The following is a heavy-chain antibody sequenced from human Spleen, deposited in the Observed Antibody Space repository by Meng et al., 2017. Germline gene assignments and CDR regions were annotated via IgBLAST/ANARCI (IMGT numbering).Heavy chain of an antibody. D-gene: IGHD3-16*01. V-gene: IGHV1-2*02. CDR1: GYTFTGYY. J-gene: IGHJ6*02. Sequence: ASVKVSCKASGYTFTGYYMHWVRQAPGQGLEWMGWINPNSGGTNYAQKFQGRVTMTRDTSISTAYMELSRLRSDDTAVYYCARVGGGLPHYYYYGRDVWGQGTTVTVSS. CDR2: INPNSGGT. CDR3: ARVGGGLPHYYYYGRDV.